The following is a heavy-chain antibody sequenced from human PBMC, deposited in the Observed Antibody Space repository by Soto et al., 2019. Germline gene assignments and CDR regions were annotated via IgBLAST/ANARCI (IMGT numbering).Heavy chain of an antibody. J-gene: IGHJ3*02. Sequence: QVQLQESGPGLVKPSQTLSLTCTVSGGSISTGDYYWSWIRQPPGKGLEWIGYIYYSGITYYNPSLESRLTISVDTSKTHFSLELTSGTAADTAVYYCARVLWLTSQGAYLFDIWGQGTMVTVSS. CDR2: IYYSGIT. V-gene: IGHV4-30-4*01. CDR3: ARVLWLTSQGAYLFDI. D-gene: IGHD6-19*01. CDR1: GGSISTGDYY.